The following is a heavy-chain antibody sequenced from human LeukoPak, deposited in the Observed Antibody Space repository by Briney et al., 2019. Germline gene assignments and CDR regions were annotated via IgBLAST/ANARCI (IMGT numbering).Heavy chain of an antibody. V-gene: IGHV4-34*01. D-gene: IGHD6-13*01. J-gene: IGHJ6*03. Sequence: SETLSLTCAVYGGSFSDYYWSWIRQPPGKGLEWIGEISHSGSTNYKPSLKSRVTISVDTSKNQFSLKLYSVTAADTAVYYCARGRYSSTWFQLYMDVWDKGTTATVSS. CDR2: ISHSGST. CDR1: GGSFSDYY. CDR3: ARGRYSSTWFQLYMDV.